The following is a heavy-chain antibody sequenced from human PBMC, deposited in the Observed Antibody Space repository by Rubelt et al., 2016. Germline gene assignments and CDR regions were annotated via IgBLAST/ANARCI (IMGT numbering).Heavy chain of an antibody. V-gene: IGHV1-69*04. CDR2: ILDIA. J-gene: IGHJ6*02. CDR3: ARDDSNGNEYDYYGMDV. Sequence: ILDIANYAQNFQGRVTITADNSSSTAYMELRSLRSEDTAVYYCARDDSNGNEYDYYGMDVWGQGTTVTVSS. D-gene: IGHD6-6*01.